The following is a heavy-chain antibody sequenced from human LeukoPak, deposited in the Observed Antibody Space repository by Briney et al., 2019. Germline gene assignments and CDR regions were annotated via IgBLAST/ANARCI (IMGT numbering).Heavy chain of an antibody. Sequence: PGGSLRLSCAASGFTFDDYGMSWVRQAPGKGLVWVSRINSDGSSTSYADSVKGRFTISRDNAKNTLYLQMNSLRAEDTAVYYCATKRGSGSYLIDYWGQGTLVTVSS. CDR3: ATKRGSGSYLIDY. V-gene: IGHV3-74*01. CDR2: INSDGSST. CDR1: GFTFDDYG. J-gene: IGHJ4*02. D-gene: IGHD3-10*01.